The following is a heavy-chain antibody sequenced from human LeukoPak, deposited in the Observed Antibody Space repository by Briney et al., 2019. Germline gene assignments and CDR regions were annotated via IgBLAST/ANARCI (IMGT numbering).Heavy chain of an antibody. Sequence: ASVKVSCKASGYTFTRYDINWVRQATGQGLEWMGWMNPNSGKTGYAQKFQGRVTITRNTSISTAYMELSSLRSQDTAVYYCARARVVVPAAIPDPWGQGTLVTVSS. V-gene: IGHV1-8*03. CDR1: GYTFTRYD. CDR3: ARARVVVPAAIPDP. CDR2: MNPNSGKT. D-gene: IGHD2-2*02. J-gene: IGHJ5*02.